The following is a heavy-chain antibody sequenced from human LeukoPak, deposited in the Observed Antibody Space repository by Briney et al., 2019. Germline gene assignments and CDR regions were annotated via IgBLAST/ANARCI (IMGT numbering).Heavy chain of an antibody. D-gene: IGHD2-15*01. J-gene: IGHJ4*02. CDR1: GFTFSSYW. CDR3: ARVSSLGCSGGSCYPAHDY. Sequence: AGGSLRLSCAASGFTFSSYWMSWVRQAPGKGLEWVANIKQDGSEKYYVDSVKGRFTISRDNAKNSLYLQMNSLRAEDTAVYYCARVSSLGCSGGSCYPAHDYWGQGTLVTVSS. CDR2: IKQDGSEK. V-gene: IGHV3-7*01.